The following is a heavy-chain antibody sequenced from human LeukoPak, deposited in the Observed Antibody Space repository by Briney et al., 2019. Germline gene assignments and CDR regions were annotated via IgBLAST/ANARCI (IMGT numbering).Heavy chain of an antibody. CDR1: GFTFSSYW. J-gene: IGHJ5*02. V-gene: IGHV3-74*01. CDR3: AREKFGRGWFDP. D-gene: IGHD3/OR15-3a*01. CDR2: INSDGSST. Sequence: GGSLRLSCAASGFTFSSYWMHWVRQAPGKGLVWVSRINSDGSSTSYADSVKGRFTISRGNAKNTLYLQMNSLRAEDTAVYYCAREKFGRGWFDPWGQGTLVTVSS.